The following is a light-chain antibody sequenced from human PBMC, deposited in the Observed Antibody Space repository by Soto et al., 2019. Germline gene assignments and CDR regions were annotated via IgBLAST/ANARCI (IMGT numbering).Light chain of an antibody. J-gene: IGLJ1*01. CDR3: SSYTSGSTLYV. Sequence: QAVVTQPASVSGSPGQSITISCTGTSSDVGAYNSVAWYQHNPGKAPKLMIYDVSNRPSGVSSRFSGSKSANTASLSISGLQAEDEAHYYCSSYTSGSTLYVFGTGTKLTVL. CDR1: SSDVGAYNS. V-gene: IGLV2-14*01. CDR2: DVS.